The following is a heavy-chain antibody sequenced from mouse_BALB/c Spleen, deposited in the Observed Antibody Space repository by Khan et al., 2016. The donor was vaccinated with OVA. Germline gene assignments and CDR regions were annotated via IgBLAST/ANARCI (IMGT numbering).Heavy chain of an antibody. CDR1: GYTFTTAG. J-gene: IGHJ4*01. CDR3: ARGRAAYYRNDGGAMEY. D-gene: IGHD2-14*01. V-gene: IGHV9-4*02. CDR2: INTHSGVP. Sequence: QIQLVQSGPELKKPGETVRISCKASGYTFTTAGIQWVQKMPGKGLKWIGWINTHSGVPKYAEDFKGRFALSLRNASNTAQLQITNLKNEDTATDFCARGRAAYYRNDGGAMEYWGQGTSVTISS.